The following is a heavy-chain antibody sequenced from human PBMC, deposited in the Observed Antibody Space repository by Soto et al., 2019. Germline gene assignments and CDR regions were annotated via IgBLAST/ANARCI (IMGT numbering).Heavy chain of an antibody. J-gene: IGHJ6*02. CDR2: INPNSGGT. Sequence: ASVKVSCKASGYTLTAYYMHWVRQAPGQGLEWMGWINPNSGGTDYAQKFQGRVTMTRDTSISTAYMELSSLRSDDTAVYYCTRHVEIVIIPATLLDVWGQGTSVTVSS. CDR3: TRHVEIVIIPATLLDV. CDR1: GYTLTAYY. D-gene: IGHD2-2*03. V-gene: IGHV1-2*02.